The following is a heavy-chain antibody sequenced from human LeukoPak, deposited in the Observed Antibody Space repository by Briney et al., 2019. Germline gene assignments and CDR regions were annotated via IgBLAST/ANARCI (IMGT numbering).Heavy chain of an antibody. CDR3: ARGSIAARPDNFDY. CDR1: GFTFSSYG. J-gene: IGHJ4*02. Sequence: GGSLRLSCAASGFTFSSYGMHWVRQAPGKGLVWVSRINSDGSSTSYADSVKGRFTISRDNAKNTLYLQMNSLRAEDTAVYYCARGSIAARPDNFDYWGQGTLVTVSS. V-gene: IGHV3-74*01. CDR2: INSDGSST. D-gene: IGHD6-6*01.